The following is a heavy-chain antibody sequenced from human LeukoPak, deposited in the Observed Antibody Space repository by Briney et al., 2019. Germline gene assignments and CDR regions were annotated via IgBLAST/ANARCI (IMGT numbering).Heavy chain of an antibody. Sequence: GASVKVSCKASGYTFTSYGISWVRQAPGQVLGWMGWISAYNGNTNYAQKLQGRVTMTTDTSTSTAYMELRSLRSDDTAVYYCALISVAGFNAFDYWGQGTLVTVSS. CDR1: GYTFTSYG. CDR3: ALISVAGFNAFDY. D-gene: IGHD6-13*01. V-gene: IGHV1-18*01. J-gene: IGHJ4*02. CDR2: ISAYNGNT.